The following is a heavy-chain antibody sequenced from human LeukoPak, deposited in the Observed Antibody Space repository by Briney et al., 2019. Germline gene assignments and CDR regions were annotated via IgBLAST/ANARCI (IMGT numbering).Heavy chain of an antibody. CDR1: GFTFSNTW. D-gene: IGHD5-24*01. CDR2: IKYDESEK. Sequence: GGSLRLSCLASGFTFSNTWMNWVRQAPGKGLEWVANIKYDESEKYLVESVKGRFTISRDNAQNSLFLQMDSLRVEDTAVYYCVRGRDGSFWGRGTQVTVSS. CDR3: VRGRDGSF. V-gene: IGHV3-7*01. J-gene: IGHJ4*02.